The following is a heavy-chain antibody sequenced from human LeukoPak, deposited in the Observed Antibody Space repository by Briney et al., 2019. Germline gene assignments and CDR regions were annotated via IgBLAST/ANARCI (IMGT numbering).Heavy chain of an antibody. J-gene: IGHJ4*02. CDR1: GGTFSSYA. V-gene: IGHV1-69*06. CDR3: ARDYGDYVFDY. CDR2: IIPIFGTA. Sequence: SVKVSCKASGGTFSSYAISWVRQAPGQGLEWMGGIIPIFGTANYAQKFQGRVTITADKSTSTACMELSSLRSEDTAVYYCARDYGDYVFDYWGQGTLVTVSS. D-gene: IGHD4-17*01.